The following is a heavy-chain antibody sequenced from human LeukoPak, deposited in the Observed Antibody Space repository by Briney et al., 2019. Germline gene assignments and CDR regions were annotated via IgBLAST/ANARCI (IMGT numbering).Heavy chain of an antibody. D-gene: IGHD7-27*01. Sequence: GASVKVSCKASGYTFTDNYMHWARQAPGQGLEWMGLINPNSAVTSYAQKFQGRVTMTRDTSISTAYMELSRLRSDDTAVYYCVRTGEGDYFYYMDVWGKGTTVTVSS. V-gene: IGHV1-2*02. J-gene: IGHJ6*03. CDR3: VRTGEGDYFYYMDV. CDR1: GYTFTDNY. CDR2: INPNSAVT.